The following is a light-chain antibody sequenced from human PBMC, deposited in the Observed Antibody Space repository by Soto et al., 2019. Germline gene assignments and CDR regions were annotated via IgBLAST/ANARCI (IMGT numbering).Light chain of an antibody. CDR1: QSISSY. Sequence: DIQMTQSPSSLSASVGDRVTITCRASQSISSYLNWYQQKPGKAPKLLIYAASSLQSGVPSRFSSSESETDFTLTISSLQPEDFATYYCQQSYSTPYTFVQGTKLEIK. J-gene: IGKJ2*01. CDR3: QQSYSTPYT. V-gene: IGKV1-39*01. CDR2: AAS.